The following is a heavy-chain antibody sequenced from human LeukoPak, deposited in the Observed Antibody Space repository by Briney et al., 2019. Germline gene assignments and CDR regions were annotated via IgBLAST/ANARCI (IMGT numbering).Heavy chain of an antibody. CDR3: ARDGTPSYSSGWVYMDV. CDR2: ISSSGSTI. D-gene: IGHD6-25*01. CDR1: GFTFSSYE. Sequence: RGSLRLSCAASGFTFSSYEMNWVRQAPGKGLEWVSYISSSGSTIYYADSVEGRFTISRDNAKNSLYLQMISLRGEDTAVYYCARDGTPSYSSGWVYMDVWGKGTTVTISS. V-gene: IGHV3-48*03. J-gene: IGHJ6*04.